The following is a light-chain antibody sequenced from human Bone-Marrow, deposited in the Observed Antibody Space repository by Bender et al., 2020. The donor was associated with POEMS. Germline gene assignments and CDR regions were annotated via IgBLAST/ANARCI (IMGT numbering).Light chain of an antibody. Sequence: QSVLTQPPSASGTPGQRVTISCSGSNSNIGTNAVNWYQQFPGTAPKLLTYSDNQRPSGVPDRFYVFKSGTSASLAISGLQSEDEADYYCAAWDAGLSGRVFGGGTKLTVL. V-gene: IGLV1-44*01. CDR1: NSNIGTNA. CDR2: SDN. CDR3: AAWDAGLSGRV. J-gene: IGLJ3*02.